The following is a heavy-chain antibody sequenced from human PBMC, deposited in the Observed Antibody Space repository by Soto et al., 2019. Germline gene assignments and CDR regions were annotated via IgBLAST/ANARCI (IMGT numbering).Heavy chain of an antibody. D-gene: IGHD3-22*01. CDR2: INPSGGST. CDR3: ARGMVYSSGYSSRFRLDFDY. CDR1: GYTFTSYY. V-gene: IGHV1-46*01. J-gene: IGHJ4*02. Sequence: GASVKVSCKAAGYTFTSYYMHWLRQAPAQGLEWMGIINPSGGSTGYAQKFQGRVTMTRDTSASTVYMELSSLRSEDTAVYYCARGMVYSSGYSSRFRLDFDYWGQGTLVTVSS.